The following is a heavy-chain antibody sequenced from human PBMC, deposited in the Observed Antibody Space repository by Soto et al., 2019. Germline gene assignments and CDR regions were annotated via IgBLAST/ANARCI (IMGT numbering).Heavy chain of an antibody. V-gene: IGHV4-31*03. CDR2: IYYSGST. Sequence: TSETLSLTCTVSGGSISSGGYYWSWIRQHPGKGLEWIGYIYYSGSTYYNPSLKSRVTISVDTSKNQFSLKLSSVTAADTAVYYCARLDVDIVATNYYYYMDVWGKGTTVTVSS. CDR3: ARLDVDIVATNYYYYMDV. CDR1: GGSISSGGYY. J-gene: IGHJ6*03. D-gene: IGHD5-12*01.